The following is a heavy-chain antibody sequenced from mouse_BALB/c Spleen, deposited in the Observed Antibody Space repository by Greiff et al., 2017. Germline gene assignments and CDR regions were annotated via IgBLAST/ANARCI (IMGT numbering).Heavy chain of an antibody. CDR3: ARDGYSFDY. V-gene: IGHV5-9*03. J-gene: IGHJ2*01. CDR2: ISSGGGNT. CDR1: GFTFSSYT. Sequence: EVQGVESGGGLVKPGGSLKLSCAASGFTFSSYTMSWVRQTPEKRLEWVATISSGGGNTYYPDSVKGRFTISRDNAKNNLYLQMSSLRSEDTALYYCARDGYSFDYWGQGTTLTVSS. D-gene: IGHD2-3*01.